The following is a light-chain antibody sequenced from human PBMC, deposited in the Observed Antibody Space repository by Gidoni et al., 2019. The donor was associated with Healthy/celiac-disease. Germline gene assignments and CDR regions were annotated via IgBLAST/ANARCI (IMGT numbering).Light chain of an antibody. CDR3: QQYNNWPIT. CDR1: QSVSSN. CDR2: GAS. J-gene: IGKJ5*01. V-gene: IGKV3D-15*01. Sequence: EIVMMQSPAPLSVSPGERATLSCRASQSVSSNLAWYQQKPGQPPRLLIYGASTRATGIPARFSGSGSGTEFTLTISSLQSEDFAVYYCQQYNNWPITFGQGTRLEIK.